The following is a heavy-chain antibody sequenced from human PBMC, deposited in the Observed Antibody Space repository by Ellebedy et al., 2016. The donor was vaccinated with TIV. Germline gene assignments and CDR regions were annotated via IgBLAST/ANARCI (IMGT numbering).Heavy chain of an antibody. D-gene: IGHD4-17*01. V-gene: IGHV3-23*01. CDR2: ISGSGGST. CDR3: AKPARTDATDY. J-gene: IGHJ4*02. CDR1: GFTLNTYA. Sequence: GESLKISXAVSGFTLNTYAMSWVRQAPGKGLEWVSGISGSGGSTYYADSVKGRFTISRDNSKNVLYLQMNGLRVEDTAMYYCAKPARTDATDYWGQGTLVTVSS.